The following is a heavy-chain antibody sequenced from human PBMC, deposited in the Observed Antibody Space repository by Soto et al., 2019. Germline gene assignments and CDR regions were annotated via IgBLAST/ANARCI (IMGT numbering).Heavy chain of an antibody. CDR1: GFSLTTSGVG. D-gene: IGHD2-15*01. Sequence: SGPTLVNPTQTLTLTCTFSGFSLTTSGVGVGWIRQPPGKALEWFALIYWNDDKFYSPSLKSRVTITKDTSKNQVVLTMTNMDPVDTATYFCAHRRNYCSGGRCHVWFDPWGQGTLVTVS. CDR2: IYWNDDK. V-gene: IGHV2-5*01. J-gene: IGHJ5*02. CDR3: AHRRNYCSGGRCHVWFDP.